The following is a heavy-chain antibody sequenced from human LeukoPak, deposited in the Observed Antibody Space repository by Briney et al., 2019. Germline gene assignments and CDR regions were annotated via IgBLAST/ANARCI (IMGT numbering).Heavy chain of an antibody. J-gene: IGHJ4*02. CDR1: GGSLSSSGQY. CDR2: IYYSGST. CDR3: ARQVQGVIRPDY. Sequence: SETLSLTCTVSGGSLSSSGQYWGWIRQPPGKGLEWIGTIYYSGSTYYNPSLKSRVTVSVDTSKNQFSLKLSSVTAADTAVYYCARQVQGVIRPDYWGQGTLVTVSS. D-gene: IGHD1-1*01. V-gene: IGHV4-39*01.